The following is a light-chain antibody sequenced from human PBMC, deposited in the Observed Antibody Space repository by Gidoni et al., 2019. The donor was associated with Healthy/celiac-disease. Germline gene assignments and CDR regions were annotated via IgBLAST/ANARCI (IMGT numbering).Light chain of an antibody. Sequence: DIQITQFPSSQSASVGDRVTITCQASQDISNYLNWYQQKPGKAHKFLIFDASNMETGVPSRFSGSGSVTRFTFTIISLQPEDIATYYCQQYDSLPLTFXGXTKVEIK. CDR3: QQYDSLPLT. V-gene: IGKV1-33*01. CDR1: QDISNY. CDR2: DAS. J-gene: IGKJ4*01.